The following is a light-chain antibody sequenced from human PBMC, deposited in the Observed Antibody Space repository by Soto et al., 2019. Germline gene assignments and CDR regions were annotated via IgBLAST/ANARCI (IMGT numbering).Light chain of an antibody. V-gene: IGLV2-14*03. CDR1: SSDVGGYNY. J-gene: IGLJ3*02. CDR2: DVS. CDR3: CSYTSTNTLWV. Sequence: QSVLTQPASVSGSPGQSITISCTGTSSDVGGYNYVSWYQQHPGKAPKFIIYDVSYRPSGVSTRFSGTKSGNTASLTISGVQADDEADYYCCSYTSTNTLWVFGGGTKLTVL.